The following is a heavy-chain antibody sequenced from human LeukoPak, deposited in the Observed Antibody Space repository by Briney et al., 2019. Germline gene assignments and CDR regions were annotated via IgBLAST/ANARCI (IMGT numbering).Heavy chain of an antibody. CDR3: VGYNRVWSEDY. D-gene: IGHD1-14*01. V-gene: IGHV1-2*06. CDR2: INPNSGGT. J-gene: IGHJ4*02. CDR1: GYTFTSYG. Sequence: ASVKVSCKASGYTFTSYGISWMRQAPGQGLEWMGRINPNSGGTNYAQKFQGRVTMTRDTSISTAYMELSGLRSDDTAVYYCVGYNRVWSEDYWGLGTLVTVSS.